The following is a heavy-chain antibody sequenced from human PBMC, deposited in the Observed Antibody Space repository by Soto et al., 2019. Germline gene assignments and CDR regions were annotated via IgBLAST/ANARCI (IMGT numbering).Heavy chain of an antibody. CDR2: ISAYNGNT. Sequence: QVQLVQSGAEVKKPGASVKVSCKASGYTFTSYGISWVRQAPGQGLEWMGWISAYNGNTNYAQKLQGRVTMTTDTSTSTAYMELRSLRSDDTAVYYCARDPRPVGYWHNNWFDPWGQGTLVTVSS. CDR1: GYTFTSYG. CDR3: ARDPRPVGYWHNNWFDP. J-gene: IGHJ5*02. D-gene: IGHD3-22*01. V-gene: IGHV1-18*01.